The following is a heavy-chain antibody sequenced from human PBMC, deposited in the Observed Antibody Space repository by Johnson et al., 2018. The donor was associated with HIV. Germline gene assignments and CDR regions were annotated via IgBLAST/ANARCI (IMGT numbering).Heavy chain of an antibody. CDR3: ASAYTANI. V-gene: IGHV3-30*03. J-gene: IGHJ3*02. Sequence: QVQLVESGEGVVRPGGSLRLSCAASGFTFSSYGMHWVRQAPGKGLEWVAVISYEGSNKYYADSVKGRFTISRDNTRNTVYLQMNSLRAEDTAVYYCASAYTANIWGQGTKVTVSS. CDR2: ISYEGSNK. D-gene: IGHD5-18*01. CDR1: GFTFSSYG.